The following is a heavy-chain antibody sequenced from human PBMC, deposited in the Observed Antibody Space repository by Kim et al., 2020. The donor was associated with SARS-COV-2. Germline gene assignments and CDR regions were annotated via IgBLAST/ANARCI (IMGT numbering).Heavy chain of an antibody. CDR1: GFTFGNYG. D-gene: IGHD1-20*01. J-gene: IGHJ4*02. CDR3: VKAPGAGITITDAGPFES. V-gene: IGHV3-33*06. Sequence: RGSLRLSCAASGFTFGNYGMHWVRQAPGKGLEWVAVIWYNGRNKYYGDSVEGRFTISRDNSRNTVYLQMSSLRVEDTAVYYCVKAPGAGITITDAGPFESWGQGTLVTVSS. CDR2: IWYNGRNK.